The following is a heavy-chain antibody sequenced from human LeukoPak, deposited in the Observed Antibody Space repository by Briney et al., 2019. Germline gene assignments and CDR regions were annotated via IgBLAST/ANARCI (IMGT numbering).Heavy chain of an antibody. CDR2: ISSSSSYI. Sequence: GGSLRLSCAASGFTFSSYSMNWVRQAPGKGLEWVSSISSSSSYIYYADSVKGRFTISRDNAKNSLYLQMNSLRAEDTAVYYCARGGYSYLNWFDPWGQGTLVTVS. CDR3: ARGGYSYLNWFDP. CDR1: GFTFSSYS. D-gene: IGHD5-18*01. V-gene: IGHV3-21*01. J-gene: IGHJ5*02.